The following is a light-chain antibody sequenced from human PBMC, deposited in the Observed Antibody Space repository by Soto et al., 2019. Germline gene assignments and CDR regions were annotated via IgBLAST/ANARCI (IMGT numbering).Light chain of an antibody. CDR3: QQRRYRPT. Sequence: EIVLTQSPATLSLSPGERATLSCRASQSVSSYLAWYQQKPGQAPRLLIYDASNRATGIPARFSGSGSGTDFPLPSSSLGPEDFAFYYGQQRRYRPTFGKGTKGNI. J-gene: IGKJ1*01. V-gene: IGKV3-11*01. CDR1: QSVSSY. CDR2: DAS.